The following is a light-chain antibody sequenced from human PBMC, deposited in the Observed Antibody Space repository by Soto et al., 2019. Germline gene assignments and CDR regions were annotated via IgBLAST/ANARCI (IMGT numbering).Light chain of an antibody. Sequence: IVLTQSPGTLSLSPGERGTLYCRASQSVSSASLAWYQQRPGQAPTLLIYGASSRATGVPDRFSGGGSGTDFTLTISRLEPEDLAVYYCQHYGQTFGPGTKVEIK. CDR3: QHYGQT. J-gene: IGKJ1*01. CDR2: GAS. CDR1: QSVSSAS. V-gene: IGKV3-20*01.